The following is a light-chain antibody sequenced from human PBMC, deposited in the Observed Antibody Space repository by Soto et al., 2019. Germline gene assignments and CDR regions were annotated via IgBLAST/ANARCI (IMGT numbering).Light chain of an antibody. CDR1: QTIRSNY. CDR2: GAS. V-gene: IGKV3-20*01. CDR3: QQYGSSPRT. J-gene: IGKJ1*01. Sequence: ETVLTQSPGTLSLSPGERATLSCRASQTIRSNYLAWYRQTPGQAPRLLIYGASHRATGIADRFSGSGSATDFTPIISRLEPDDFALYYCQQYGSSPRTFGQGTKEEIK.